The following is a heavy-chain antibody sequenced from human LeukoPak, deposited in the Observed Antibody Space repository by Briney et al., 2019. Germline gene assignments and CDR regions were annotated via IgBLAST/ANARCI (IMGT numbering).Heavy chain of an antibody. V-gene: IGHV3-23*01. J-gene: IGHJ4*02. CDR2: ISGSGGST. Sequence: PGGSLRLSCAASGFTFSSYAMSWVRQAPGKGLEWVSAISGSGGSTYYADSVKGRFTISRDNSKNTLYLQMNRLRDGDTAVYFCARDSDWAFDNWGQGTLVTVSS. D-gene: IGHD2-21*02. CDR3: ARDSDWAFDN. CDR1: GFTFSSYA.